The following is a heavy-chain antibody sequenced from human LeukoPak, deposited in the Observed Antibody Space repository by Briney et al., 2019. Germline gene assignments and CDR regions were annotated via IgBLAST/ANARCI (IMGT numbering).Heavy chain of an antibody. J-gene: IGHJ4*02. CDR3: ARDPQNMVRGTYFDY. CDR1: GFTFSDYY. V-gene: IGHV3-11*04. D-gene: IGHD3-10*01. Sequence: GESLRLSCAASGFTFSDYYMSWIRQAPGKGLEWLSYISSRFSTIYYADSVKGRFTISRDNAKNSLYLQMNNLRAEDTAVYYCARDPQNMVRGTYFDYWGQGALVTVSS. CDR2: ISSRFSTI.